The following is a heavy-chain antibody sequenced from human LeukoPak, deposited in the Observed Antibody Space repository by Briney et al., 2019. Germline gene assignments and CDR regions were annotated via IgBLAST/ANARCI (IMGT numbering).Heavy chain of an antibody. CDR2: INPSGGST. CDR3: ARGTGYCSSTSCYTRPPFDP. J-gene: IGHJ5*02. D-gene: IGHD2-2*02. V-gene: IGHV1-46*01. CDR1: GYTFTSYC. Sequence: ASVKVSCKASGYTFTSYCMHWVRQAPGQGLEWMGIINPSGGSTSYAQKFQGRVTMTRDTSTSTVYMELSSLRSEDTAVYYCARGTGYCSSTSCYTRPPFDPWGQGTLVTVSS.